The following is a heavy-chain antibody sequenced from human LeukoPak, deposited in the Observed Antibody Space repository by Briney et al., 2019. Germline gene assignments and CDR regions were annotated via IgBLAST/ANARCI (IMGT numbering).Heavy chain of an antibody. D-gene: IGHD1-1*01. CDR1: GFTFYDYG. V-gene: IGHV3-20*04. CDR3: ARGGLIQRHAFDI. CDR2: INWNGGST. Sequence: GGSLRLSCAASGFTFYDYGMSWVRQVPGKGLKWVSGINWNGGSTVNADSVKGRFTISRDNAKNSLYLQMNSLRGEDTALYYCARGGLIQRHAFDIWGQGTMVTVSS. J-gene: IGHJ3*02.